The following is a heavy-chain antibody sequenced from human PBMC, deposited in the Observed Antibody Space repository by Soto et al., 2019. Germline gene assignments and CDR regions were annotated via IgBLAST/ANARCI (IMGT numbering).Heavy chain of an antibody. Sequence: ASVKVSCKAPGYTFTSYGISWVRQASGQGLEWMGWISAYNGNTNYAQKLQGRVTMTTDTSTSTAYMELRSLRSDDTAVYYCARKGYCISTSCSRWESYYYGMDVWG. CDR3: ARKGYCISTSCSRWESYYYGMDV. CDR1: GYTFTSYG. CDR2: ISAYNGNT. J-gene: IGHJ6*02. D-gene: IGHD2-2*01. V-gene: IGHV1-18*04.